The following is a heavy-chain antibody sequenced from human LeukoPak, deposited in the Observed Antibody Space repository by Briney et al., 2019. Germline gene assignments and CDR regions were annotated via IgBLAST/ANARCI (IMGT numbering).Heavy chain of an antibody. CDR1: GFGVSSSY. Sequence: PGGSLRLSCAASGFGVSSSYIGWVRQPPGKGLEWVSLIYSDGGTSSADPVKGRFTISRDNSNNTLYLHMTSLRAEDTAVYYCAREGRTSSWLFDSRGQGTLVTVSS. CDR3: AREGRTSSWLFDS. V-gene: IGHV3-66*01. J-gene: IGHJ4*02. CDR2: IYSDGGT. D-gene: IGHD6-13*01.